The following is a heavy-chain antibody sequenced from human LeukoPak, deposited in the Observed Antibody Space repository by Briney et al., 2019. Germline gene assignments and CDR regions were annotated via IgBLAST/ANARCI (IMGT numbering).Heavy chain of an antibody. CDR3: ARTARPEGYCSSTSCYSYYYYYYMDV. CDR2: ISSASNTI. J-gene: IGHJ6*03. V-gene: IGHV3-48*01. D-gene: IGHD2-2*01. Sequence: GGSLRLSCAASGFTFSSYSMNWVRQAPGKGLEWISYISSASNTIYYADSVKGRFTISRDNAKNSLYLQMNSLRAEDTAVYYCARTARPEGYCSSTSCYSYYYYYYMDVWGKGTTVTVSS. CDR1: GFTFSSYS.